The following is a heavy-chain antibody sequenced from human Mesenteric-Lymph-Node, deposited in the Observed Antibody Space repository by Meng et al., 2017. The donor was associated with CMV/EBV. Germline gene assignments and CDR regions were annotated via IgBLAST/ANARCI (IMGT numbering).Heavy chain of an antibody. CDR2: ISDGGST. J-gene: IGHJ6*02. CDR1: GFTFMNYA. D-gene: IGHD6-19*01. V-gene: IGHV3-23*01. Sequence: GESLKISCSASGFTFMNYAMNWVRQAPGKGLEWVSLISDGGSTYYADSVKGRFTISRDNSKSTLYLQMNALRAGDTAVYYCARETGAVAGFYYYYGMDVWGQGTTVTVSS. CDR3: ARETGAVAGFYYYYGMDV.